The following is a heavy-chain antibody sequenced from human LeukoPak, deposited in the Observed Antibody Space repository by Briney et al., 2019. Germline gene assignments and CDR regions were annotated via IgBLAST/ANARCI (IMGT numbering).Heavy chain of an antibody. CDR1: GYTFTSYG. D-gene: IGHD4-17*01. J-gene: IGHJ6*02. V-gene: IGHV1-18*01. CDR3: ARASYGRAYYYGMDV. Sequence: ASVKVSCKASGYTFTSYGISWVRQAPGQGLEWMGWISAYNGNTNYAQKLLGRVTMTTDTSTSTAYMELWSLRSDDTAVYYCARASYGRAYYYGMDVWGQGTTVTVSS. CDR2: ISAYNGNT.